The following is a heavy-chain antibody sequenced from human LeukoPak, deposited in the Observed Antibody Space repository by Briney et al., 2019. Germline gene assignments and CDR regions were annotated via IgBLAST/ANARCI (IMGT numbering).Heavy chain of an antibody. J-gene: IGHJ6*04. D-gene: IGHD3-10*02. V-gene: IGHV3-23*01. CDR1: GFTFSTYA. CDR3: AELGITMIGGV. CDR2: ISGSGGST. Sequence: GGSLRLSCVASGFTFSTYAMSWVRQAPGKGLEWVSAISGSGGSTYYADSVKGRFTISRDNAKNSLYLQMNSPRAEDTAVYYCAELGITMIGGVWGKGTTVTISS.